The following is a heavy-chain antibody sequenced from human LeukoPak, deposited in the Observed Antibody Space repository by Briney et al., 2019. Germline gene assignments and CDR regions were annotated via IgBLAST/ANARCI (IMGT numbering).Heavy chain of an antibody. CDR2: IYYSGST. CDR3: ARDNIPNWFDP. Sequence: SETLSLTCTVSGGSISSYYWSWIRQPPGKGLERIGYIYYSGSTNYNPSLKSRVTISVDTSKNQFSLKLSSVTAADTAVYYCARDNIPNWFDPWGQGTLVTVSS. V-gene: IGHV4-59*01. CDR1: GGSISSYY. J-gene: IGHJ5*02.